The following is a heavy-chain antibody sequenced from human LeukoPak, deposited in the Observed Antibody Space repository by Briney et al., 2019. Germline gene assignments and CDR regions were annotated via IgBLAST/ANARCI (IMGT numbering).Heavy chain of an antibody. J-gene: IGHJ6*02. Sequence: GRSLRLSCAASGFTFSSYAMHWVRQAPGKGLEWVAVIAYDGSNKYYADSVKGRFTISRDNSKNTLYLQMNSLRAEDTAVYYCARVYSSGWYRYYYYGMDVWGQGTTVTVSS. CDR3: ARVYSSGWYRYYYYGMDV. CDR1: GFTFSSYA. V-gene: IGHV3-30*04. CDR2: IAYDGSNK. D-gene: IGHD6-19*01.